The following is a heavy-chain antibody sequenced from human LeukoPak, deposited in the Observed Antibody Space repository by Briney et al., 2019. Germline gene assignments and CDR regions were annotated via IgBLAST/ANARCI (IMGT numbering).Heavy chain of an antibody. CDR3: ARDFPIESYCSSTSCHDY. J-gene: IGHJ4*02. CDR2: IYRSGST. D-gene: IGHD2-2*01. CDR1: GYSISSGYY. V-gene: IGHV4-38-2*02. Sequence: PSETLSLTCTVSGYSISSGYYWGWIRQPPGKGLEWIGSIYRSGSTYYNPSLKSRVTVSVDTSKNQFSLKLSSVTAADTAVYYCARDFPIESYCSSTSCHDYWGQGTLVTVSS.